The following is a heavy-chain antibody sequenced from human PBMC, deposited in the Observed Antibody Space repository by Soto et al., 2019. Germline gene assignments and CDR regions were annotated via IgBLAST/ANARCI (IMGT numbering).Heavy chain of an antibody. D-gene: IGHD6-6*01. J-gene: IGHJ4*02. V-gene: IGHV3-23*01. CDR2: NGASGVTT. CDR3: ARGGGSSSARY. CDR1: GFTFSSYA. Sequence: EVQLLESGGGLVQPGGSLRLSCAASGFTFSSYAVSWVRQAPGSGLEWVSTNGASGVTTYYAGSVKGRFTISRDISKNMLYLQMDSLGAEDTAVYYCARGGGSSSARYWGQGTLVTVSS.